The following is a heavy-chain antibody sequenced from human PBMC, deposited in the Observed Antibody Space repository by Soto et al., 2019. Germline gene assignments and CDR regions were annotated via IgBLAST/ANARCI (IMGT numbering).Heavy chain of an antibody. CDR3: ARPLYSYGPMDV. D-gene: IGHD5-18*01. CDR2: IFYSGST. V-gene: IGHV4-59*01. J-gene: IGHJ6*02. Sequence: LSLTCTVSGGSISDYYWTWIRQPPGKGLEWIGYIFYSGSTNYSPSLKSRVTISIDTSKNQFSLKLSSVTAADTAVYYCARPLYSYGPMDVWGQGTTVTVSS. CDR1: GGSISDYY.